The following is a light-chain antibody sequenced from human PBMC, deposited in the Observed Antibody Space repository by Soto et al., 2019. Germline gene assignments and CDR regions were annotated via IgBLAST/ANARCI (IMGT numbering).Light chain of an antibody. CDR3: QQYGSSIWT. CDR2: GAS. V-gene: IGKV3-20*01. J-gene: IGKJ1*01. CDR1: QSVSNTY. Sequence: EILMTQYPATLSVSAGGRATLSCGASQSVSNTYLALYQQKPGQAPRLLIYGASNRPTGIPDRFSAIGSGTDFTLTISRLKTEDFAVYYCQQYGSSIWTFGQGTKVDIK.